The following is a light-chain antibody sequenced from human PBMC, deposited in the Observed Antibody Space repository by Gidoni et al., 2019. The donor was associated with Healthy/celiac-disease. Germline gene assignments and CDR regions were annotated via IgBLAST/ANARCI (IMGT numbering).Light chain of an antibody. CDR3: CSYAGISTVL. Sequence: QSALTQPASVSGSPGQSITISCTGTSSDVGSYNLVSWYQQHPGKAPKLMIYEGSKRPSGVSNRFSGSKSGNTASLTISGLQAEDEAGYYCCSYAGISTVLFGGGTKLTVL. CDR1: SSDVGSYNL. J-gene: IGLJ2*01. CDR2: EGS. V-gene: IGLV2-23*01.